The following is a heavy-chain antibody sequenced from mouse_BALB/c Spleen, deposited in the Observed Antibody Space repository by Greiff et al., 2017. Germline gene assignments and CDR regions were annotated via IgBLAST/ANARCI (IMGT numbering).Heavy chain of an antibody. D-gene: IGHD1-1*01. V-gene: IGHV1-69*02. CDR1: GYTFTSYW. CDR3: TRGNYYGSSYGSMDY. CDR2: IYPSDSYT. J-gene: IGHJ4*01. Sequence: QVQLKQPGAELVRPGASVKLSCKASGYTFTSYWINWVKQRPGQGLEWIGNIYPSDSYTNYNQKFKDKATLTVDKSSSTAYMQLSSPTSEDSAVYYCTRGNYYGSSYGSMDYWGQGTSVTVSS.